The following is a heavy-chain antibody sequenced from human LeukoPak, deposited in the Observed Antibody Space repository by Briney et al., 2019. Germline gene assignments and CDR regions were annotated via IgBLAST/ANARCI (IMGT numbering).Heavy chain of an antibody. J-gene: IGHJ3*02. CDR3: ARGGVTTAFDI. Sequence: PGGSLRLSCAASGFMFSNFAMSWVRQAPGKGLEWVSTIYYSGGNTYSADSVKGRFTISRDNAKNSLYLQMNSLRAEDTAVYYCARGGVTTAFDIWGQGTMVTVSS. D-gene: IGHD3-10*01. CDR2: IYYSGGNT. V-gene: IGHV3-23*01. CDR1: GFMFSNFA.